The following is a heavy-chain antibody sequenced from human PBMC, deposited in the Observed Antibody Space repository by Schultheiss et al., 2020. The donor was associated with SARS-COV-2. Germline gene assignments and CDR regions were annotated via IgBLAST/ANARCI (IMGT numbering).Heavy chain of an antibody. CDR2: IIPILGIA. J-gene: IGHJ6*02. D-gene: IGHD3-22*01. Sequence: SVKVSCKASGGTFSSYAISWVRQAPGQGLEWMGGIIPILGIANYAQKFQGRVTITADKSTSTAYMELSSLRSEDTAVYYCAKEKDYYDGSGYSYYFPMDVWGQGTTVTVSS. CDR3: AKEKDYYDGSGYSYYFPMDV. CDR1: GGTFSSYA. V-gene: IGHV1-69*10.